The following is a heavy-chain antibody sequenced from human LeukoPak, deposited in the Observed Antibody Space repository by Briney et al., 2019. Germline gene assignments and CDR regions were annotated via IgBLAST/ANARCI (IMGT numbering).Heavy chain of an antibody. CDR2: IYYSGST. Sequence: SQTLSLTCTVSGGSISSGDYYWSWIRQPPGKGLEWIGYIYYSGSTYYNPSLKSRVTISVDTSKNQSSLKLSSVTAADTAVYYCARDYSGFDLGAYYFDYWGQGTLVTVSS. D-gene: IGHD5-12*01. CDR3: ARDYSGFDLGAYYFDY. CDR1: GGSISSGDYY. V-gene: IGHV4-30-4*01. J-gene: IGHJ4*02.